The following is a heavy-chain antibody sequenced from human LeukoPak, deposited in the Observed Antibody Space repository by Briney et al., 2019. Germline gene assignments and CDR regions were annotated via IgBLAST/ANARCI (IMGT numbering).Heavy chain of an antibody. CDR2: LYDTVGT. D-gene: IGHD5-18*01. V-gene: IGHV4-59*11. CDR1: GSSITNHH. J-gene: IGHJ4*02. CDR3: ATMKRGSIFGYFDF. Sequence: SETLPLTCTVSGSSITNHHWSWIRQTPGKGLEWIAYLYDTVGTKDNPSLKSRLTPSADTSKNQFSLRLSSVTAADTAVYYCATMKRGSIFGYFDFWGQGIKVTVSS.